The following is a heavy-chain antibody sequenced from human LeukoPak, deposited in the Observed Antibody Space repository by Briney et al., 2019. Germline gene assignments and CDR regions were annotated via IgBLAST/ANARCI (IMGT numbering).Heavy chain of an antibody. CDR1: GDSVSSNSAA. D-gene: IGHD3-16*01. CDR2: TYFRSKWYT. J-gene: IGHJ4*02. V-gene: IGHV6-1*01. CDR3: ARDGEGGLDYFDY. Sequence: SQTLSLTCAISGDSVSSNSAAWNWIRQSPSRGLEWLGRTYFRSKWYTDYAVSVKSRIIINPDTSKNQFSLQLNSVTSEDTAVYYCARDGEGGLDYFDYWGQGTLVTVSS.